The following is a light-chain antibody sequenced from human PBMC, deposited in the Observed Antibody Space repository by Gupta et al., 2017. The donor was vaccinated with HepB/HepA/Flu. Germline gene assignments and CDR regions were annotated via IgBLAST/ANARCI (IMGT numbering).Light chain of an antibody. V-gene: IGKV1-39*01. J-gene: IGKJ1*01. CDR2: VAS. CDR3: QQSYSTPRT. Sequence: DIQMTQSPSSLSASEGDRVTITCRASQTISTFLNWYQQNPGKAPKLLIHVASSLQSGVPSRFSGSGSGTDFTLTISSLQPEDFATYYCQQSYSTPRTFGQGTKVEIK. CDR1: QTISTF.